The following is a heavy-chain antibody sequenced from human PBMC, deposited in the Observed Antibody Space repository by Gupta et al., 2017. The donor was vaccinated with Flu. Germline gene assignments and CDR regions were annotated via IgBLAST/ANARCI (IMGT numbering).Heavy chain of an antibody. D-gene: IGHD2-21*01. CDR3: AKDGTPGFGGAENYFDY. CDR2: ISYDGINK. J-gene: IGHJ4*02. CDR1: GFTFNSYG. V-gene: IGHV3-30*18. Sequence: QVQLVESGGGVVQPGRSLRLSCAASGFTFNSYGIHWVRRAPGKGLEWLAVISYDGINKYYADSVKGRFTISRDNSKNTLYLQMNSLRAEDTAVYYCAKDGTPGFGGAENYFDYWGQGTLVTVSS.